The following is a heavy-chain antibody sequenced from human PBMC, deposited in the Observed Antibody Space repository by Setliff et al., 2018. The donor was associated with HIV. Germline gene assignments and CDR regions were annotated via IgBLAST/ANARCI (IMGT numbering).Heavy chain of an antibody. CDR2: VDHSGTT. D-gene: IGHD1-1*01. CDR1: GASINTFS. J-gene: IGHJ3*02. V-gene: IGHV4-59*01. CDR3: ARGPGGTVPKPLDAFDI. Sequence: SETLSLTCVVSGASINTFSWSWIRQPPGKGLEWIGFVDHSGTTRYNPSLKGRLSMSADASRSHISLELNSVTAADTATYYCARGPGGTVPKPLDAFDIWGQGTLVTVSS.